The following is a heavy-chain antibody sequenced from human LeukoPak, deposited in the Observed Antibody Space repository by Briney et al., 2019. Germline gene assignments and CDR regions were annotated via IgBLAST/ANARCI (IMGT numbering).Heavy chain of an antibody. CDR2: IYSGGST. CDR3: ARAFSGGSYYYYGMDV. J-gene: IGHJ6*02. V-gene: IGHV3-66*01. CDR1: GFTVSSNY. D-gene: IGHD2-15*01. Sequence: GGSLRLSCAASGFTVSSNYMSWVRQAPGKGLGWVSVIYSGGSTYYADSVKGRFTISRDNSKNTLYLQMNSLRAEDTAVYYCARAFSGGSYYYYGMDVWGQGTTVTVSS.